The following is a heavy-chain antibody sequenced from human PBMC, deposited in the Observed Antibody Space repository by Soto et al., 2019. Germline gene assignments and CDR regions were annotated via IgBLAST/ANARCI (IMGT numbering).Heavy chain of an antibody. CDR2: IYPGDSDT. D-gene: IGHD1-26*01. Sequence: GESLKVSCKGSGYSFTNYWIGWVRQMPGRGVELMGIIYPGDSDTRYSPSFQGQVTISADKSISTAYLQWSSLKASDTAMYYCARLGWELLPIRYYYYYGMDVWGQGTTVTVSS. CDR1: GYSFTNYW. V-gene: IGHV5-51*01. CDR3: ARLGWELLPIRYYYYYGMDV. J-gene: IGHJ6*02.